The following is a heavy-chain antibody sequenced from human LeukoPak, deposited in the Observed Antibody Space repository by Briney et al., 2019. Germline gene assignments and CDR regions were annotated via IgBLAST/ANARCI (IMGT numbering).Heavy chain of an antibody. CDR3: ARRARGPSSSNYFDY. J-gene: IGHJ4*02. D-gene: IGHD1-26*01. Sequence: SETLSLTCAVYGGSFSGYYWSWIRQPPGKGLERIGEINRSGSTNYNPSLKSRVTISVDTSKNQFSLKLSSVTAADTAVYYCARRARGPSSSNYFDYWGQGTLVTVSS. V-gene: IGHV4-34*01. CDR1: GGSFSGYY. CDR2: INRSGST.